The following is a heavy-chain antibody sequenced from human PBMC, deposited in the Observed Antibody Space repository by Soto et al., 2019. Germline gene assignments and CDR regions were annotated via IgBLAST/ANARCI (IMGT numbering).Heavy chain of an antibody. J-gene: IGHJ3*02. Sequence: SCAASGFTFSNAWMSWVRQAPGKGLEWVGRIKSKTDGGTTDYAAPVKGRFTISRDDSKNTLYLQMNSLKTEDTAVYYCTTDLAAAGLHDAFDIWGQGTMVTVSS. CDR2: IKSKTDGGTT. CDR3: TTDLAAAGLHDAFDI. CDR1: GFTFSNAW. V-gene: IGHV3-15*01. D-gene: IGHD6-13*01.